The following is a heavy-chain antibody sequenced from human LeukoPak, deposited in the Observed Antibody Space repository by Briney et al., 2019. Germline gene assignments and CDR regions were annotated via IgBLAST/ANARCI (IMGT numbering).Heavy chain of an antibody. J-gene: IGHJ4*02. CDR1: GFTFTTFG. CDR2: VAYDGKTT. D-gene: IGHD4-17*01. V-gene: IGHV3-30*03. CDR3: ARVVDHDYGDYYLDY. Sequence: GTSLRLSCEASGFTFTTFGTHWVRQAPGKGLEWVAVVAYDGKTTYYADSVKGRFTISRDNSKNTLYLQMNSLRAEDTAVYYCARVVDHDYGDYYLDYWGQGTLVTVSS.